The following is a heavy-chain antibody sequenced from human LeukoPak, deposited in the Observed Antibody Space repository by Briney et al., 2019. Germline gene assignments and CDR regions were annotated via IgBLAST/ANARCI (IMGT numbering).Heavy chain of an antibody. D-gene: IGHD5-18*01. J-gene: IGHJ3*02. V-gene: IGHV3-23*01. CDR1: GFTFSSYG. CDR2: ISGSGGST. CDR3: AKVITAMASARGAFDI. Sequence: GGSLRLSCAASGFTFSSYGMSWVRQAPGKGLEWVSAISGSGGSTYYADSVKGRFTISRDNSKNTLYLQMNSLRAEDTAVYYCAKVITAMASARGAFDIWGQGTMVTVSS.